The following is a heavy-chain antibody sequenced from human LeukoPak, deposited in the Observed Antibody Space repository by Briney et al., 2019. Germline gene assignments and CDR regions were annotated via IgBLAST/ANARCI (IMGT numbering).Heavy chain of an antibody. CDR1: GFTFSSYW. CDR3: ARGRVYFDWLLDAFDI. CDR2: IKQDGSEK. D-gene: IGHD3-9*01. V-gene: IGHV3-7*01. J-gene: IGHJ3*02. Sequence: GGSLRLSCAASGFTFSSYWMSWVRQAPGKGLEWVANIKQDGSEKYYVDSVKGRFTISRDNVKNSLYLQMNSLRAEDTAVYYCARGRVYFDWLLDAFDIWGQGTMVTVSS.